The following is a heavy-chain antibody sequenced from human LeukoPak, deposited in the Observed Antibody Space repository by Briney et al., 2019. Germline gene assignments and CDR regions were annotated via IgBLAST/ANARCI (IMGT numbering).Heavy chain of an antibody. CDR2: IKEDGSQK. CDR3: AKDYYGDYFDY. CDR1: GFTFSDYW. V-gene: IGHV3-7*01. J-gene: IGHJ4*02. D-gene: IGHD4-17*01. Sequence: GGSLRLSCAASGFTFSDYWMSWVRQSPGKGLEWVANIKEDGSQKYYVDSVRGRFTISRDNAKNSLFLQMDSLRAEDTAVYYCAKDYYGDYFDYWGQGTLVTVSS.